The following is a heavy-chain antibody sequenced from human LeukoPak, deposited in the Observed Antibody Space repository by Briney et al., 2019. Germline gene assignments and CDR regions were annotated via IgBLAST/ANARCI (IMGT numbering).Heavy chain of an antibody. CDR3: ASGDNDPLFDY. CDR2: IYYSGST. Sequence: SETLSLTCTVSGGSISSGGYYWSWIRQHPGKGLEWIGSIYYSGSTCYNPSLKGRVTISLVTSKNQFSLKLSSVTAADTAIYYCASGDNDPLFDYWGQGTLVTVSS. D-gene: IGHD1-1*01. V-gene: IGHV4-31*03. CDR1: GGSISSGGYY. J-gene: IGHJ4*02.